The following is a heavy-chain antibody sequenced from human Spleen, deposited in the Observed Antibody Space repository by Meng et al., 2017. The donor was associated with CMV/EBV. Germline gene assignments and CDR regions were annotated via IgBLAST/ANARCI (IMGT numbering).Heavy chain of an antibody. CDR1: GGSISSPNW. D-gene: IGHD4/OR15-4a*01. J-gene: IGHJ4*01. CDR3: ARSYANYLPH. CDR2: IYHSGST. Sequence: SETLSLTCAVSGGSISSPNWWSWVRQSPGKGLEWIGEIYHSGSTNSNPSLMRRVTISIDQSPSQFSLSLRSVTAADTAVYYCARSYANYLPHWGQGILVTVSS. V-gene: IGHV4-4*02.